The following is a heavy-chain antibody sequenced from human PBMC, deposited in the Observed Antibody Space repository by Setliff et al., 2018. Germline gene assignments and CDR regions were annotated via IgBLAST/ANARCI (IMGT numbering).Heavy chain of an antibody. CDR3: ARGVSSGNSASGNFPNGGYLQQ. CDR2: ISPNSGGT. J-gene: IGHJ1*01. V-gene: IGHV1-2*02. CDR1: GYTFTGYY. Sequence: GASVKVSCKASGYTFTGYYMHWVRQAPGQGLEWMGWISPNSGGTNYAQKFQGRVTMTRDTSISTAYMELSRLRSDDTAVYYCARGVSSGNSASGNFPNGGYLQQWGQGTPVTVSS. D-gene: IGHD3-22*01.